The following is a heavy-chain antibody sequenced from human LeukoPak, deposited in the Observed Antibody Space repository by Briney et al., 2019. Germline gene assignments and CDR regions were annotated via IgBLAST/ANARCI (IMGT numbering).Heavy chain of an antibody. Sequence: AGSLRLSCVGSGFMFSNYYMYWVRQAPGKGLVWVSRIKNAGIDTIYADSVKGRFTVSRDNAKNTVYLQMSSLRAEDTAVYYCARGGYGHNMDVWGEGTTVTVSS. CDR1: GFMFSNYY. D-gene: IGHD3-10*01. J-gene: IGHJ6*03. V-gene: IGHV3-74*01. CDR3: ARGGYGHNMDV. CDR2: IKNAGIDT.